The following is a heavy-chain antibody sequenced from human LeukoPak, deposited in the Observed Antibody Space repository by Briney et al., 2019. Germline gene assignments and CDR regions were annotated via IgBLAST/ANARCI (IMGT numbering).Heavy chain of an antibody. V-gene: IGHV4-39*01. CDR3: ARHVAYSSRFDY. CDR2: INYNGNT. J-gene: IGHJ4*02. Sequence: SETLSLTCTVSGGSISSTSYYWGWIRQPPGKGLDWIGFINYNGNTYCNPSLKSRVIISVDTSKNQFSLKLNSVTAADTAVYYCARHVAYSSRFDYWGQGTLVTVSS. CDR1: GGSISSTSYY. D-gene: IGHD6-13*01.